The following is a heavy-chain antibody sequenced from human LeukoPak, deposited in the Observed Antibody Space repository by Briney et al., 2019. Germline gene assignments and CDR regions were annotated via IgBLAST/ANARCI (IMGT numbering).Heavy chain of an antibody. CDR3: ARAWGGSGGYPFDY. J-gene: IGHJ4*02. Sequence: ASVKVSCKASGYTFTGYYMHWVRQAPGQGLEWMGWINPNSGGTNYAQKFQGRVTMTRDTSISTAYMELSRLRSDDTAVYYCARAWGGSGGYPFDYWGQGTLVTVSS. CDR1: GYTFTGYY. D-gene: IGHD3-10*01. CDR2: INPNSGGT. V-gene: IGHV1-2*02.